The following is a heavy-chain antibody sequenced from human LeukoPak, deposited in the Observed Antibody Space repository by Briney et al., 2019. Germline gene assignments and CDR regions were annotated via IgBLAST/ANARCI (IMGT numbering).Heavy chain of an antibody. Sequence: PSETLSLTCTVSGVSISSYYWSWVRQPPGKGLEWIGYIYYSGSTNYNPSLKSRVTISVDTCKNKFSLKLSSVTSADTAVYYCARQLSSGWIDYWGRGTLVTVSS. CDR3: ARQLSSGWIDY. J-gene: IGHJ4*02. D-gene: IGHD6-19*01. V-gene: IGHV4-59*08. CDR1: GVSISSYY. CDR2: IYYSGST.